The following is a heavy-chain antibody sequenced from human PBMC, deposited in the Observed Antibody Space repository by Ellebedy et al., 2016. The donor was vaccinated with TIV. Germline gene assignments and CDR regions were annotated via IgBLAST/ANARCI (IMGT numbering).Heavy chain of an antibody. CDR1: GFTFSDYY. V-gene: IGHV3-11*06. J-gene: IGHJ4*02. CDR3: ARGQLRLGELSLAPFDY. Sequence: GESLKISCAASGFTFSDYYMSWIRQAPGKGLEWVSYISSSSSYTNYADSVKGRFTISREHAKNSLYLQMNSLRAEDTAVYYCARGQLRLGELSLAPFDYWGQGTLVTVSS. CDR2: ISSSSSYT. D-gene: IGHD3-16*02.